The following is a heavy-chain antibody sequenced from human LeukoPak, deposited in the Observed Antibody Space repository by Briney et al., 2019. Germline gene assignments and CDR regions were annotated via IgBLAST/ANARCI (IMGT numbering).Heavy chain of an antibody. D-gene: IGHD2-2*01. V-gene: IGHV3-33*06. J-gene: IGHJ4*02. CDR3: AKSILPFTTSCSFDY. CDR2: MWYDGGSQ. Sequence: PGGSLRLSCAASGFTLSNSGMHWVRQAPGKGLEWVAVMWYDGGSQYYADSVKGRFTISRDNSKNTLYLQMNSLRAEDTAVYYCAKSILPFTTSCSFDYWGQGTLVTVSS. CDR1: GFTLSNSG.